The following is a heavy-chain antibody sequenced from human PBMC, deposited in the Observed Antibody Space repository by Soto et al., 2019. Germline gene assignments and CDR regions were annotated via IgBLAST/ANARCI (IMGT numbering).Heavy chain of an antibody. D-gene: IGHD2-15*01. J-gene: IGHJ6*02. CDR3: AREVGDIVVVVAADDYYGMDV. V-gene: IGHV3-74*01. CDR1: GFTFSSYG. CDR2: INSDGSST. Sequence: GGSLILSCAASGFTFSSYGMHWVRHDPGKGLVWVSRINSDGSSTSYADSVKGRFTISRDNAKNTLYLQMNSLRAEDTAVYYCAREVGDIVVVVAADDYYGMDVWGQGTTVTVSS.